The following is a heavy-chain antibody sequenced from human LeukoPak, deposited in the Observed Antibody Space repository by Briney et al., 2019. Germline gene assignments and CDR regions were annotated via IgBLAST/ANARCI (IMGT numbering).Heavy chain of an antibody. CDR3: ARGLYSGYAAAWFDP. V-gene: IGHV4-31*03. CDR1: GGSISSGGYY. D-gene: IGHD5-12*01. J-gene: IGHJ5*02. Sequence: PSQTLSLTCTVSGGSISSGGYYWSWIRQHPGKGLEWIGYIYYSGSTYYNPSPKSRVTISVDTSKNQFSLKLSSVTAADTAVYYCARGLYSGYAAAWFDPWGQGTLVTVSS. CDR2: IYYSGST.